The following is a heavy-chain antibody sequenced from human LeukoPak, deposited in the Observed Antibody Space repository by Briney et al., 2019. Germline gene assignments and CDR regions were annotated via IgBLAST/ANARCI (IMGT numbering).Heavy chain of an antibody. CDR3: ANSGYYSSFDY. J-gene: IGHJ4*02. CDR1: EFTFSSYA. CDR2: ISGSGGST. D-gene: IGHD3-22*01. Sequence: GGSLRLSCAASEFTFSSYAMSWVRQAPGKGLEWVSAISGSGGSTYYADSVKGRFTISRDNSQNTLYLQINSLRADDTAVYYCANSGYYSSFDYWGQGTLVTVSS. V-gene: IGHV3-23*01.